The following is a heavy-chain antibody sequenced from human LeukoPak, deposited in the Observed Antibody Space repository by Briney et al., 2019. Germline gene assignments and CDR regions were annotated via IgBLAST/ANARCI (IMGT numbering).Heavy chain of an antibody. Sequence: PSETLSLTCAVYGTSFSGSYWSWIRQPPGKGLEWIGEIYHSGSTNYNPSLKSRVTISVDTSKNQFSLKLSSVTAADTAVYYCARAGKVYYDSSGYYFDYWGQGTLVTVSS. CDR1: GTSFSGSY. CDR3: ARAGKVYYDSSGYYFDY. D-gene: IGHD3-22*01. CDR2: IYHSGST. J-gene: IGHJ4*02. V-gene: IGHV4-34*01.